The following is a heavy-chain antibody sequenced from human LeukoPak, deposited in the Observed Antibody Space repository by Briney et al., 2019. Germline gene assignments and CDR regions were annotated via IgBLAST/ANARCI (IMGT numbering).Heavy chain of an antibody. CDR3: ARVGYHRFFDY. D-gene: IGHD5-12*01. J-gene: IGHJ4*02. V-gene: IGHV4-59*01. Sequence: SETLSLTCTVSGGSISSYYWSWTRQPPGKGLEWIGYIYYSGSTNYNPSLQSRVTISVDTSKNQFSLRLSSVTAADTAVYYCARVGYHRFFDYWGQGTLVTVSS. CDR2: IYYSGST. CDR1: GGSISSYY.